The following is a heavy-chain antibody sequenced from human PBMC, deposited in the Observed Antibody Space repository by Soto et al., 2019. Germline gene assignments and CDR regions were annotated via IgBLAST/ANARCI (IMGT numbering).Heavy chain of an antibody. J-gene: IGHJ4*02. CDR1: YTTTSNDI. CDR3: AKDRSRTVATLMLQD. CDR2: NAGSGTTT. D-gene: IGHD4-17*01. V-gene: IGHV3-23*01. Sequence: GGFLISSKAASYTTTSNDINSWGRAALQKREEMVSRNAGSGTTTYSQKFEKGRITISRGNSKNTLYLQMNTLRAEDTALYYCAKDRSRTVATLMLQDWGQRT.